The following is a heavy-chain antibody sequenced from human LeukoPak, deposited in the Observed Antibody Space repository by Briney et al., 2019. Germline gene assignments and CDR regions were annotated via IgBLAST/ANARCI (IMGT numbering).Heavy chain of an antibody. V-gene: IGHV4-34*01. CDR3: ARVMATIGAEAFDI. D-gene: IGHD5-24*01. J-gene: IGHJ3*02. Sequence: SETLSLTCAVYGGSFSGYYWSWIRQPPGKGLEWIGEINHSGSTNYNPSLKSRVTISVDTSKNQFSLKLSSVTAADTAVYYCARVMATIGAEAFDIWGQGTMVTVSS. CDR2: INHSGST. CDR1: GGSFSGYY.